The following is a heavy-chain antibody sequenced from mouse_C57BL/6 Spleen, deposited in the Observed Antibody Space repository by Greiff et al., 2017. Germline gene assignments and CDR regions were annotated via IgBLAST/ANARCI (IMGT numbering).Heavy chain of an antibody. D-gene: IGHD1-1*01. CDR2: IDPSDSYT. Sequence: QVQLKQPGAELVMPGASVKLSCKASGYTFTSYWMHWVKQRPGQGLAWIGAIDPSDSYTNYNQKFKGKSTLTVDKSSSTAYMQLSILTSEDSAVYYCARRDDYYEGCAYWGQGTLVTVSA. V-gene: IGHV1-69*01. J-gene: IGHJ3*01. CDR1: GYTFTSYW. CDR3: ARRDDYYEGCAY.